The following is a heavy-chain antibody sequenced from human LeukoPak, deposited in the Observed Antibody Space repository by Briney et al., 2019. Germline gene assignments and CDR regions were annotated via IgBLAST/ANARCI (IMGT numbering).Heavy chain of an antibody. Sequence: SETLSLTRAVYGGSFSGYYWSWIRQPPGKGLEWIGEINHSGSTNYNPSLKSRVTISVDTSKNQFSLKLSSVTAADTAVYYCASSYGSGSYPFDYWGQGTLVTVSS. CDR3: ASSYGSGSYPFDY. CDR2: INHSGST. D-gene: IGHD3-10*01. V-gene: IGHV4-34*01. CDR1: GGSFSGYY. J-gene: IGHJ4*02.